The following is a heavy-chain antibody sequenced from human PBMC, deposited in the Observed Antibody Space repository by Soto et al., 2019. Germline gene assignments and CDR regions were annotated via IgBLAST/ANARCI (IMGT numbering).Heavy chain of an antibody. J-gene: IGHJ6*02. V-gene: IGHV1-18*01. D-gene: IGHD3-10*01. CDR2: ISGYNGKT. CDR3: ASDGDRPYYYYGMDV. CDR1: GYSFTRYG. Sequence: QVQLVQSGNEVKKPGASVNVSCKASGYSFTRYGISWVRQAPGQGLEWMGWISGYNGKTKYAQKLQGRVSMTTDTSASTAYLELRSLGSDDTAVYYCASDGDRPYYYYGMDVWGQGTTVTVSS.